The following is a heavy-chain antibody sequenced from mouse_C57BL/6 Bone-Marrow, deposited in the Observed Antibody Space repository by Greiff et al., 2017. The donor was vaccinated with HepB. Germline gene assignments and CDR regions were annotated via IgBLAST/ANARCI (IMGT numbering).Heavy chain of an antibody. CDR3: TDYYGSSYDWYFDV. J-gene: IGHJ1*03. V-gene: IGHV6-3*01. D-gene: IGHD1-1*01. CDR1: GFTFSNYW. CDR2: IRLKSDNYAT. Sequence: EVMLVESGGGLVQPGGSMKLSCVASGFTFSNYWMNWVRQSPEKGLEWVAQIRLKSDNYATHYAKSVKGRFTISRDDSTSSVYLQMNNLRAEDTGIYYCTDYYGSSYDWYFDVWGKGTTVTVSS.